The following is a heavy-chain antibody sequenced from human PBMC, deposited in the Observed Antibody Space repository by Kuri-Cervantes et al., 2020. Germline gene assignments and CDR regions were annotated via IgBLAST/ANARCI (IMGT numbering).Heavy chain of an antibody. V-gene: IGHV3-30*03. J-gene: IGHJ6*03. D-gene: IGHD1-14*01. CDR3: ARDRSGGGFYYYMDV. Sequence: GESLKSSCAASGFTFSRFGMHWVRQAPGKGPEWVALISYDGSNKYYADSVKGRFTISRDNSKNTLYLQMNSLRAEDTAVYYCARDRSGGGFYYYMDVWGKGTTVTVSS. CDR1: GFTFSRFG. CDR2: ISYDGSNK.